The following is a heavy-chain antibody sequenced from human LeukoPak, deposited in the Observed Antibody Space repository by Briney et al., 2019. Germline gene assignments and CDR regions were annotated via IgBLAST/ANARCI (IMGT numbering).Heavy chain of an antibody. CDR2: IYTSGST. J-gene: IGHJ5*02. D-gene: IGHD6-19*01. Sequence: SETLSLTCTVSGRSISSYYWSWIRQPAGKGLEWIGRIYTSGSTNYNPSLKRRGNMSGETSKNQFSLKLRSVTAAETAVYYCARWSVGSSGWYSWFDPWGQGTLVTVSS. CDR3: ARWSVGSSGWYSWFDP. CDR1: GRSISSYY. V-gene: IGHV4-4*07.